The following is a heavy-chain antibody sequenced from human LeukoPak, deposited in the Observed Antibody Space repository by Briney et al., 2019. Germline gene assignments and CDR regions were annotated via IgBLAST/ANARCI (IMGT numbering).Heavy chain of an antibody. CDR1: GFTFSSYG. CDR3: AKQGLIQQILRYYFDY. CDR2: IRYDGSNK. J-gene: IGHJ4*02. V-gene: IGHV3-30*02. Sequence: GGSLRLSCAASGFTFSSYGMHWVRQAPGKGLEWVAFIRYDGSNKYYADSVKGRFTISRDNSKNTLYLQMNSRRAEDTAVYYCAKQGLIQQILRYYFDYWGQGTLVT. D-gene: IGHD2-21*01.